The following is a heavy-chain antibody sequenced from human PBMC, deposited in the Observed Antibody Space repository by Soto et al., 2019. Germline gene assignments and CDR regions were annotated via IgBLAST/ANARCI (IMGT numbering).Heavy chain of an antibody. CDR2: IKQDVSET. D-gene: IGHD1-7*01. J-gene: IGHJ4*02. V-gene: IGHV3-7*03. CDR3: TRGDGNYAPFDY. Sequence: EVQLVESGGGLVQPGGSLRLSCTVSGFTFSNDWMGWVRQAPGKGLEWVANIKQDVSETHYVDSVKGRFTISRDNVKNSLYLQMNSLRVEDTAVYYCTRGDGNYAPFDYWGQGTLVTVSS. CDR1: GFTFSNDW.